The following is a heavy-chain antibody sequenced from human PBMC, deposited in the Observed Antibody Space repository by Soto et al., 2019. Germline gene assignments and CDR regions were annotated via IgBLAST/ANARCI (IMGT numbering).Heavy chain of an antibody. CDR1: GGTFSSCT. Sequence: QVQLVQSGAEVKKAGSSVKVSCKASGGTFSSCTISWVRQAPGQGLEWMGRIIPILGIANYAQKFQGRVTITADKSTSTAYMELSSLRSEDTAVYYCVTSYDGAFDFWGQGTLVTVSS. D-gene: IGHD5-12*01. J-gene: IGHJ4*02. CDR2: IIPILGIA. CDR3: VTSYDGAFDF. V-gene: IGHV1-69*02.